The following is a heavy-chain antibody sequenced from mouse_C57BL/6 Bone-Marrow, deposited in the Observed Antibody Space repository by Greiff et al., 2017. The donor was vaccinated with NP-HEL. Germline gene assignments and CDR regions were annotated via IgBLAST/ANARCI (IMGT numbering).Heavy chain of an antibody. V-gene: IGHV14-4*01. Sequence: VQLQQSGAELVRPGASVKLSCTVSGFNIKDDYMHWVKQRPEQGLEWIGWIDPENGDTEYASKLQGKATITADTSSNTAYLQLSSLTSEDTAVYYGTTGGSSPYAMDYWGQGTSVTVSS. D-gene: IGHD1-1*01. CDR1: GFNIKDDY. CDR2: IDPENGDT. CDR3: TTGGSSPYAMDY. J-gene: IGHJ4*01.